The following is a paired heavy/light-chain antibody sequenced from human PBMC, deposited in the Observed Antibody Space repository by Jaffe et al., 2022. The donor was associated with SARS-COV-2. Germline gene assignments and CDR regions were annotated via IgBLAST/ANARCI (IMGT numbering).Light chain of an antibody. J-gene: IGKJ3*01. Sequence: DIEMTQSPSSLSASVGDRVNITCRAGQSVVSYLNWYQQKPGKVPKLLIYSVSKLQIGVPSRFTGSGFGTEFTLAISSLQPEDFGTYSCQQSYITPFTFGPGTIVDVK. V-gene: IGKV1-39*01. CDR3: QQSYITPFT. CDR2: SVS. CDR1: QSVVSY.
Heavy chain of an antibody. Sequence: EVELVESGGDLVKPGESLRLSCAASGFTFSNVWMTWVRQAPGKGLEWVGRIKSNTYGGTTDHAAPLKGRFTISRDDSKNTLYLQMNSLKVEDTGIYYCATGYRIDYYSYAMDVWGQGTTVVVSS. J-gene: IGHJ6*02. CDR1: GFTFSNVW. CDR2: IKSNTYGGTT. V-gene: IGHV3-15*01. CDR3: ATGYRIDYYSYAMDV. D-gene: IGHD3-16*02.